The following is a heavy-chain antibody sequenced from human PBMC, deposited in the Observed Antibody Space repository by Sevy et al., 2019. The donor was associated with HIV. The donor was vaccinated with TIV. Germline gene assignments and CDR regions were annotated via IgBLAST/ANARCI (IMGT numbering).Heavy chain of an antibody. CDR3: ARLKALKSYYYYGMDV. V-gene: IGHV7-4-1*02. CDR2: INTNTGNP. Sequence: ASVKFSCKASGYTFTSYAMNWVRQAPGQGLEWMGWINTNTGNPTYAQGFTGRFVFSLDTSVSTAYLQISSLKAEDTAVYYCARLKALKSYYYYGMDVWGQGTTVTVSS. J-gene: IGHJ6*02. CDR1: GYTFTSYA.